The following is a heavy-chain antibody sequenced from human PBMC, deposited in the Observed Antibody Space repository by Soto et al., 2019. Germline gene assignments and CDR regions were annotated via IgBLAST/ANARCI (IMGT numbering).Heavy chain of an antibody. V-gene: IGHV1-69*06. J-gene: IGHJ4*02. Sequence: SVKVSCKASGGTFSSYAISWVRQAPGQGLEWMGGIIPIFGTANYAQKFQGRVTITADKSTSTAYMELSSLRSEDTAVYYCERGSGWYTTPPDYWGQGTLVTVSS. D-gene: IGHD6-13*01. CDR2: IIPIFGTA. CDR3: ERGSGWYTTPPDY. CDR1: GGTFSSYA.